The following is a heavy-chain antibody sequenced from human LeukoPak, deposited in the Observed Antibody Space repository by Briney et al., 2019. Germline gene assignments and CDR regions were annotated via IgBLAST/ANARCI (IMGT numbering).Heavy chain of an antibody. CDR1: GGSISSYY. Sequence: SETLSPTCTVSGGSISSYYWSWIRQPPGKGLEWIGYIYYSGSTNYNPSLKSRVTISVDTSKNQFSLKLSSVTAADTAVYYCAREGPHDYGDHRVGWFDPWGQGTLVTVSS. V-gene: IGHV4-59*01. D-gene: IGHD4-17*01. J-gene: IGHJ5*02. CDR2: IYYSGST. CDR3: AREGPHDYGDHRVGWFDP.